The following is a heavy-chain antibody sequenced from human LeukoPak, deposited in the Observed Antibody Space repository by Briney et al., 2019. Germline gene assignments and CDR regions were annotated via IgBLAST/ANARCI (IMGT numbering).Heavy chain of an antibody. CDR3: ARVRGSYSSDY. J-gene: IGHJ4*02. CDR1: GFTFSDYY. V-gene: IGHV3-11*01. D-gene: IGHD5-12*01. CDR2: ISKDGRTV. Sequence: GGSLRLSCAASGFTFSDYYMSWIRQAPGKGLEWVSFISKDGRTVSCADSVKGQFTISRDNSKNSLYLQMNSLTADDTAVYFCARVRGSYSSDYWGQGTLVTVSS.